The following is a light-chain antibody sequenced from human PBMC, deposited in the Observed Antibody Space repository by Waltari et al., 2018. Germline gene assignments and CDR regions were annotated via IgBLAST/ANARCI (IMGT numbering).Light chain of an antibody. V-gene: IGKV3-11*01. J-gene: IGKJ2*01. CDR2: DAS. CDR3: QQRSSWPFMYT. Sequence: EIVLTQSPATLSLSPGEKATLSCRASQSISKSLAWYQQKPGQAPRLRIYDASNRPTDIPARFSGSGSGTDFTLTISSLEPEDFAVYYCQQRSSWPFMYTFGQGTKLEIK. CDR1: QSISKS.